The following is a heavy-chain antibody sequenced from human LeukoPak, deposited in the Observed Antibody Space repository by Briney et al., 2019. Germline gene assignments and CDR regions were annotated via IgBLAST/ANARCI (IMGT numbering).Heavy chain of an antibody. CDR3: ARDRGYCTGGNCLNWFDP. CDR1: GFTFSSFV. D-gene: IGHD2-15*01. Sequence: GGSLRLSCAASGFTFSSFVLNWVHQAPGKGLEWVSTISGSGGTTYYADSVKGRFTISRDNSKNTLYLQMNSLRAEDTAVYYCARDRGYCTGGNCLNWFDPWGQGTLVTVSS. V-gene: IGHV3-23*01. CDR2: ISGSGGTT. J-gene: IGHJ5*02.